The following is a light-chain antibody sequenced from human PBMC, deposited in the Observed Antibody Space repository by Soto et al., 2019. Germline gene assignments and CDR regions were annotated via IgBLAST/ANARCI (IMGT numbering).Light chain of an antibody. CDR1: SSDVGSYNL. CDR2: EGS. Sequence: QSALTQPASVSGSPGQSITISCTGTSSDVGSYNLVSWYQQHPGKAPKLMIYEGSKRPSGVPNRFSGSKSGNTASLTISGLQAEDEADYYFCSYAGSSTLVFGGGTKLTVL. CDR3: CSYAGSSTLV. J-gene: IGLJ3*02. V-gene: IGLV2-23*01.